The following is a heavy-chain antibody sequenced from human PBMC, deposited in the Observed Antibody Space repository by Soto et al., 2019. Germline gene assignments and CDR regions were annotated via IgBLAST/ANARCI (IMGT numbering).Heavy chain of an antibody. CDR3: AKLVIGYCSGNTCDDY. CDR1: GFTFSYG. V-gene: IGHV3-30*18. CDR2: ISYDSSKK. Sequence: VQLLESGGGLIQPGGSLRLSCAASGFTFSYGIHWLRQAPGKGLEWVAYISYDSSKKFYVDSVKGRFTISRDNSKNTQFLQMNSLRAEDTAVYYCAKLVIGYCSGNTCDDYWGQGTLVAVSS. J-gene: IGHJ4*02. D-gene: IGHD2-15*01.